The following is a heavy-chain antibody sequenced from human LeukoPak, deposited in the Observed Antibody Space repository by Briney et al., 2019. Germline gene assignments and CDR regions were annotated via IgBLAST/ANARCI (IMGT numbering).Heavy chain of an antibody. J-gene: IGHJ4*02. V-gene: IGHV3-20*04. D-gene: IGHD2-21*02. Sequence: GGSLRLSCAVSGFTFDDYGVSWVRQAPGKGLEWVSGINWNGGSTGYADSVKGRFTISRDNAKKSVYLKMNSLRGEDTALYYCARDYRGGDCYPFDYWGQGTLVTVSS. CDR1: GFTFDDYG. CDR3: ARDYRGGDCYPFDY. CDR2: INWNGGST.